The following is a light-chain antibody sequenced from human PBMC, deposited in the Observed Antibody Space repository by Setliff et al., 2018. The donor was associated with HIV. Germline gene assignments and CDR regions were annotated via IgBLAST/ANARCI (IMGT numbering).Light chain of an antibody. CDR3: SSYAGADAFDV. CDR2: EVS. Sequence: QSVLTQPPSVSGSPGQSVTISCTGTSSDVGSSNRVSWYQQPPGTVPRLMIYEVSSRPSGVPDRFSGSKSGNTASLTISGLQAEDEADYYCSSYAGADAFDVFGTGTKVTVL. CDR1: SSDVGSSNR. V-gene: IGLV2-18*02. J-gene: IGLJ1*01.